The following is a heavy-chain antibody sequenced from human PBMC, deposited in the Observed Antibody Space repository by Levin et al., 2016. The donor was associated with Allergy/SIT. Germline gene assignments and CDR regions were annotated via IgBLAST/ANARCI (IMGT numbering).Heavy chain of an antibody. CDR3: ASLGGNSRTSYYYYGMDV. CDR2: INPSGGST. J-gene: IGHJ6*02. Sequence: WVRQAPGQGLEWMGIINPSGGSTSYAQKFQGRVTMTRDTSTSTVYMELSSLRSEDTAVYYCASLGGNSRTSYYYYGMDVWGQGTTVTVSS. V-gene: IGHV1-46*01. D-gene: IGHD4-23*01.